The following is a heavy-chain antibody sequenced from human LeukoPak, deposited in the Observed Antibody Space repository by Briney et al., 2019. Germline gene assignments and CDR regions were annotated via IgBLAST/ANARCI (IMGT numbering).Heavy chain of an antibody. Sequence: GGSLRLSCAASGFTFSSYEMNWVRQAPGRGLEWVSSISSSSSYIYYADSVKGRFTISRDNAKNSLYLQMNSLRAEDTAVYYCARAGPYYCSSTSCYTRSAFDIWGQGTVVTVSS. CDR1: GFTFSSYE. V-gene: IGHV3-21*01. J-gene: IGHJ3*02. CDR2: ISSSSSYI. D-gene: IGHD2-2*02. CDR3: ARAGPYYCSSTSCYTRSAFDI.